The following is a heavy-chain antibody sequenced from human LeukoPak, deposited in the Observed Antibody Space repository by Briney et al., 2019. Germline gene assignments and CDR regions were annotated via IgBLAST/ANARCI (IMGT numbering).Heavy chain of an antibody. J-gene: IGHJ4*02. CDR3: ARYPYQYYFDY. V-gene: IGHV4-59*01. D-gene: IGHD3-9*01. Sequence: PSETLSLTCTVSGFSISSYYWSWIRQPPGKGLEWIGYIYYSGSTNYNPSLKSRVTISVDTSKNQFSLKLSSVTAADTAVYYCARYPYQYYFDYWGQGTLVTVSS. CDR2: IYYSGST. CDR1: GFSISSYY.